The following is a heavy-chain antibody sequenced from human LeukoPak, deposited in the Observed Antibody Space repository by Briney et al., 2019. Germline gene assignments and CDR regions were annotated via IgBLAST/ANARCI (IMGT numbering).Heavy chain of an antibody. CDR2: IIPIFGTA. CDR1: GYTVTSYY. D-gene: IGHD3-22*01. V-gene: IGHV1-69*13. J-gene: IGHJ3*02. CDR3: ARDSDVYDSSGYYAFDI. Sequence: SVKVSCKASGYTVTSYYMHWVRQAPGQGLEWMEGIIPIFGTANYAQKFQGRVTITADESTSTAYMELSSLRSEDTAVYYCARDSDVYDSSGYYAFDIWGQGTMVTVSS.